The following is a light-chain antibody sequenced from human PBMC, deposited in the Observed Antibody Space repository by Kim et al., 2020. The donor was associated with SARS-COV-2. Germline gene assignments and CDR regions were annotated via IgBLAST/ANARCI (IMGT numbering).Light chain of an antibody. CDR1: QSLDSID. Sequence: ENVLTQSPGTLSLSPGERVTLSCRASQSLDSIDLAWYQQKPGQAPRLLIHGASSRATGIPDRFSGSGSGTDFTLTISRLEPEDSAIYCCQQYDATFGGGSKVDIK. J-gene: IGKJ4*01. CDR3: QQYDAT. V-gene: IGKV3-20*01. CDR2: GAS.